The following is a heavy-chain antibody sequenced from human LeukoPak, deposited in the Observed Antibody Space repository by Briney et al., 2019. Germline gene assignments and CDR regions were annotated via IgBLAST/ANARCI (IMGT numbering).Heavy chain of an antibody. CDR1: GFTFSSYG. J-gene: IGHJ5*02. D-gene: IGHD3-10*01. V-gene: IGHV3-33*01. CDR2: IWYDGSNK. CDR3: AGDRHIAYYYGSGILGQNWFDP. Sequence: PGGSLRLSCAASGFTFSSYGMHWVRQAPGKGLEWVAVIWYDGSNKYYADSVKGRFTISRDNSKNTLYLQMNSLRAEDTAVYYCAGDRHIAYYYGSGILGQNWFDPWGQGTLVTVSS.